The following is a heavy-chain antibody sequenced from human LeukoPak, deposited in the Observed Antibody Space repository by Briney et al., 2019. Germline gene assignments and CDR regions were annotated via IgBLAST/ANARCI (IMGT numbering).Heavy chain of an antibody. J-gene: IGHJ3*02. CDR2: IYYSGST. CDR1: GGSISTYY. V-gene: IGHV4-59*01. CDR3: ARDVRPLIHAFDI. Sequence: SETLSLTCTVPGGSISTYYWNWIRQSPGKGLEWIGYIYYSGSTNYNPSLKSRVTISVDTSKDQFSLNLNSVTAADTAVYYCARDVRPLIHAFDIWGQGTVVTVSS.